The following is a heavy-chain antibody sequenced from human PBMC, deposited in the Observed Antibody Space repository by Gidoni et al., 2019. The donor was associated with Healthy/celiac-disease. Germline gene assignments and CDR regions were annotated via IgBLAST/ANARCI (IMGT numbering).Heavy chain of an antibody. CDR3: ARMITMVRGSMDV. CDR2: IYHSGST. D-gene: IGHD3-10*01. J-gene: IGHJ6*02. Sequence: QVQLQESVPGLVKPSETLSLTCTVPGYSISSGYYWGWIRQPPGKGLEWIGSIYHSGSTYYNPSLKSRVTISVDTSKNQFSLKLSSVTAADTAVYYCARMITMVRGSMDVWGQGTTVTVSS. CDR1: GYSISSGYY. V-gene: IGHV4-38-2*02.